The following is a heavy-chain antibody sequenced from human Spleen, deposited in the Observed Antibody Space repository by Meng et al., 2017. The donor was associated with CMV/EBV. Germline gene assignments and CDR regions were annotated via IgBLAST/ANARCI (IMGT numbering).Heavy chain of an antibody. V-gene: IGHV2-5*01. CDR1: GGSISIGDYY. Sequence: TLSLTCTVSGGSISIGDYYWSWIRQPPGKALEWLALIYWNDDKRYSPSLKSRLTITKDTSKNQVVLTMTNMDPVDTATYYCAHGACSGGSCYSAQEFDYWGQGTLVTVSS. CDR3: AHGACSGGSCYSAQEFDY. D-gene: IGHD2-15*01. J-gene: IGHJ4*02. CDR2: IYWNDDK.